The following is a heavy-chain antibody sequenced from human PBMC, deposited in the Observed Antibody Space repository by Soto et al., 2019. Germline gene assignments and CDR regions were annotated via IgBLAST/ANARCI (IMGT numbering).Heavy chain of an antibody. CDR1: GGTFSSYT. CDR3: ARSCSGGSCGY. CDR2: IIPILGIA. V-gene: IGHV1-69*02. Sequence: QVQLVQSGAEVKKPGSSVKVSCKASGGTFSSYTISWVRQAPGQGLEWMGRIIPILGIANYAQKFQGRVTITADKSTSTAYMELSSLRSEDTAVYYCARSCSGGSCGYWCQGTLVTVSS. J-gene: IGHJ4*02. D-gene: IGHD2-15*01.